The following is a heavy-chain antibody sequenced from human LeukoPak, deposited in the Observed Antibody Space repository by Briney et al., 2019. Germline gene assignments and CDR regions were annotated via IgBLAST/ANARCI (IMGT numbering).Heavy chain of an antibody. CDR2: ISGSGGST. D-gene: IGHD2-2*02. CDR1: GFTFSSYA. V-gene: IGHV3-23*01. CDR3: AKDRLGYCSSTSCYTERSV. Sequence: QPGGSLRLSCAASGFTFSSYAMSWVRQAPGKGLEWVSAISGSGGSTYYADSVKGRFTISRDNSKNTLYLQMNSLRAEDTAVYYCAKDRLGYCSSTSCYTERSVWGQGTTVTVSS. J-gene: IGHJ6*02.